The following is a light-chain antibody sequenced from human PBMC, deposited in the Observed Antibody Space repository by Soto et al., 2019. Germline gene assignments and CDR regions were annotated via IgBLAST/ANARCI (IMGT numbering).Light chain of an antibody. CDR2: DAS. Sequence: IQMTQSPSSLSASVGDRVTITCQASQDISNYLIWYQQKPGKAPKLLIYDASNLETGVPSRFSGSVSGTDFTFTISGLQPEDTATYYCQQYENPLLTFGGGTKVEIK. CDR3: QQYENPLLT. J-gene: IGKJ4*01. CDR1: QDISNY. V-gene: IGKV1-33*01.